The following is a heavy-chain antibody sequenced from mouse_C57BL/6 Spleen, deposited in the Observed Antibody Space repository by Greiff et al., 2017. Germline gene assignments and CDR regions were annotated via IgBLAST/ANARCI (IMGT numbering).Heavy chain of an antibody. D-gene: IGHD1-2*01. CDR2: ISSGSSTI. Sequence: EVMLVESGGGLVKPGGSLKLSCAASGFTFSDYGMHWVRQAPEKGLEWVAYISSGSSTIYYADTVQGRFTISRDNAKNTLFLQMNSLRSEETAMYYCARGRRGGAMDYWAQGTSVTVSS. CDR1: GFTFSDYG. J-gene: IGHJ4*01. CDR3: ARGRRGGAMDY. V-gene: IGHV5-17*01.